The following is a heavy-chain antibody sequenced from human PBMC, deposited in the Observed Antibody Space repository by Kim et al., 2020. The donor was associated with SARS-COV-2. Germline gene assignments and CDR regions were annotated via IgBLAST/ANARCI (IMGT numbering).Heavy chain of an antibody. V-gene: IGHV3-33*03. CDR2: IWFDGTNK. CDR1: EFTFITYA. D-gene: IGHD2-2*01. Sequence: GGSLRLSCAASEFTFITYAMHWVRQAPGKGLEWVAIIWFDGTNKYYADSVKGRFTISRDNSKNTLYLQMNSLRAEDTAVYYCAKDQCSSASCYDGYLYYYYGMDAWGQGTTVTVSS. CDR3: AKDQCSSASCYDGYLYYYYGMDA. J-gene: IGHJ6*02.